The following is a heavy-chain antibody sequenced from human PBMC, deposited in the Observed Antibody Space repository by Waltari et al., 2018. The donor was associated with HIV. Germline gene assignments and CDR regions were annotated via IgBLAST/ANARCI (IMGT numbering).Heavy chain of an antibody. Sequence: QVQLQESGPRLVKPSQTLSLTCTVSGGSIRSGSYYWSWIRQPAGKGLEWIGRIYTSVTTTYNPSLKSRVTISIDTSKNQFSLNLSSVTAADTAVYYCARDVGVQGWLNDIWNFDVWGRGTLVTVSS. V-gene: IGHV4-61*02. J-gene: IGHJ2*01. D-gene: IGHD5-18*01. CDR3: ARDVGVQGWLNDIWNFDV. CDR1: GGSIRSGSYY. CDR2: IYTSVTT.